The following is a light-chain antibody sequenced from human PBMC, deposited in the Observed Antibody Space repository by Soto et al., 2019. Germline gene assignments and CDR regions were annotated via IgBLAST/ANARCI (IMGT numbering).Light chain of an antibody. CDR3: QQYGSSPLT. CDR2: ATS. J-gene: IGKJ4*02. CDR1: QYVSTTF. V-gene: IGKV3-20*01. Sequence: IVLTQSPGTLSLSPGERATLSCRASQYVSTTFFAWYQQKPGQAPRLLIYATSNRATGVPDRFSGSGSGTDFTLTISRPEPEDFAVYYCQQYGSSPLTFGGGTRMEIK.